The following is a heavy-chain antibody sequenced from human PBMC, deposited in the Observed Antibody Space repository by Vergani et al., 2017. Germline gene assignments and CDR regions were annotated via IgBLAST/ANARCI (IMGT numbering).Heavy chain of an antibody. Sequence: QVQLVQSGAEVTKPGSSVKVSCKASVGTFSRYAISWVRQAPGQGMEWMGRIIPSLAIANYAQTVQGRVTITAYKSTSTAYMELSSLGSEDTAVYYCARGVMHSSSWYFDYWGQGTLVTVSS. CDR1: VGTFSRYA. CDR2: IIPSLAIA. J-gene: IGHJ4*02. V-gene: IGHV1-69*04. D-gene: IGHD6-13*01. CDR3: ARGVMHSSSWYFDY.